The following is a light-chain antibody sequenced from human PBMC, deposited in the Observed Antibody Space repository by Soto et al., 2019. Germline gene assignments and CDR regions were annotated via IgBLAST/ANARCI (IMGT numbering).Light chain of an antibody. V-gene: IGLV2-8*01. CDR2: EVN. CDR1: RSDVGGYKY. J-gene: IGLJ2*01. Sequence: QYALTQTPSESGSPGQSVTISCTGTRSDVGGYKYVSWYQQHPGKAPKVMIYEVNKRPSGVPDRFSGSKSGNTASLTVSGLQAEDEADYYCSSYAGSNKVVFGGGTKLTVL. CDR3: SSYAGSNKVV.